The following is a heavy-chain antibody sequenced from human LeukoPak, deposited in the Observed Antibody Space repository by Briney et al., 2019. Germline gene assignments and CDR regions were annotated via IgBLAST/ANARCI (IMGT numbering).Heavy chain of an antibody. D-gene: IGHD3-22*01. V-gene: IGHV3-21*01. J-gene: IGHJ4*02. CDR3: AKDFNYYDSSGDY. CDR1: GFTFSSYS. CDR2: ISSSSSYI. Sequence: GGSLRLSCAASGFTFSSYSINWVRQAPGKGLEWVSSISSSSSYIYYADSVKGRFTISRDNSKNMLYLQMNSLRAEDTAVYYCAKDFNYYDSSGDYWGQGTLVTVSS.